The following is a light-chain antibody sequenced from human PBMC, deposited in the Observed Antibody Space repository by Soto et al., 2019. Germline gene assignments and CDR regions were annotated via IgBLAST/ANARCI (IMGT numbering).Light chain of an antibody. CDR1: QSISSW. J-gene: IGKJ2*01. Sequence: DIQMTQSPSTLSASVGDRVTIPCRASQSISSWLAWYQQKPGKAPNLLIYDASTLESGVPSRFSGSGSGTEFTLTISNLQPDDFGTYYCQEYNSYSYTFGQGTKLEIK. CDR3: QEYNSYSYT. V-gene: IGKV1-5*01. CDR2: DAS.